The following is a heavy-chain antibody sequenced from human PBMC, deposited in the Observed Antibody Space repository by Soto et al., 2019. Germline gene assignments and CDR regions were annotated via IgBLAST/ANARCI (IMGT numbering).Heavy chain of an antibody. CDR3: TRGKSIAGAEGY. CDR1: GYIFATYG. Sequence: QVQLVQSGGEVRKPGASVKVSCKASGYIFATYGVSWVRQAPGQGLEWVGWISAINGATSSAQKFRDRVSMTTDTSTSTAFMELRSLRSDDTAIYYCTRGKSIAGAEGYWGQGTRVTVSS. CDR2: ISAINGAT. J-gene: IGHJ4*02. D-gene: IGHD6-19*01. V-gene: IGHV1-18*01.